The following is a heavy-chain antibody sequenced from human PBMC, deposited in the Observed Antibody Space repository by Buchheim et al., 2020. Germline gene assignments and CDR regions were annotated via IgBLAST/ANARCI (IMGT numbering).Heavy chain of an antibody. J-gene: IGHJ4*02. CDR2: INVANGDT. V-gene: IGHV1-3*01. D-gene: IGHD7-27*01. Sequence: QVQLVQSGAEVKKPGASVKVSCKASGYRFTNYAIHWMRQAPGQRLEWMGWINVANGDTKYSQSFQGRVTMTTDTSASTVYMEVISLRSEDAAVYYCALPHNWGNFDYWGQGTL. CDR3: ALPHNWGNFDY. CDR1: GYRFTNYA.